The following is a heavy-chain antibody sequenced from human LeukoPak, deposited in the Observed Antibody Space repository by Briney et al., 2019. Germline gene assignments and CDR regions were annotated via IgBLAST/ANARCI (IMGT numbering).Heavy chain of an antibody. CDR1: GFTVSSNY. CDR3: ARVKWGPQGFDY. J-gene: IGHJ4*02. CDR2: IYSGGST. V-gene: IGHV3-53*01. D-gene: IGHD7-27*01. Sequence: GGSLRLSCAASGFTVSSNYMSWVRQAPGKGLEWVSVIYSGGSTYYADSVKGRFTISRDNSKNTLYLQMNSLRAEDTAVYYCARVKWGPQGFDYWGQGTLVTVSS.